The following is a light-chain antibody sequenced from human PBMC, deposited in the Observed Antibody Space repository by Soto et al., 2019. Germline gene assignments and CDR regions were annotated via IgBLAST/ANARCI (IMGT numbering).Light chain of an antibody. Sequence: EIVLTQSPATLSLSPGERATLSCRASQSVSSFLGWYQQKPGQAPRLLIYDASNRAPGIPARFSGSGSGTEFTLTISSLEPEDFAVYHYQQRSSWTFGQGTKVDIK. CDR1: QSVSSF. J-gene: IGKJ1*01. CDR3: QQRSSWT. V-gene: IGKV3-11*01. CDR2: DAS.